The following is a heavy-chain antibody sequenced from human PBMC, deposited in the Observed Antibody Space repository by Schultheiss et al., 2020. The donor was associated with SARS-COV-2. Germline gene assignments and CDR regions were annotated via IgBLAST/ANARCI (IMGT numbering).Heavy chain of an antibody. D-gene: IGHD6-19*01. J-gene: IGHJ4*02. CDR1: GFTFSSYD. CDR3: ARDLKAVAVFGFDY. V-gene: IGHV3-48*03. Sequence: GGSLRLSCAASGFTFSSYDMNWVRQAPGKGLEWVSDITRSGLDIHYADSVKGRFTISRHNSKNTLYLQINSLRAEDTAVYYCARDLKAVAVFGFDYWGQGTLVTVSS. CDR2: ITRSGLDI.